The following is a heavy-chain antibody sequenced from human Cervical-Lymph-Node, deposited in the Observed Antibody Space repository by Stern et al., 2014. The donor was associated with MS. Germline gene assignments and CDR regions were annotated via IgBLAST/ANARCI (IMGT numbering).Heavy chain of an antibody. CDR3: ARDREYCSGNSCYSGAFDI. J-gene: IGHJ3*02. D-gene: IGHD2-15*01. CDR1: GGSISSGGYY. V-gene: IGHV4-31*03. Sequence: QVQLQESGPGLVKPSQTLSLTCTVSGGSISSGGYYWSWIRQHPGKGLEWIGYIYYSGSTYYNPSLESRFTISVDTSKNQFSLKLSSVTAADTAVYYCARDREYCSGNSCYSGAFDIWGQGTMVTVSS. CDR2: IYYSGST.